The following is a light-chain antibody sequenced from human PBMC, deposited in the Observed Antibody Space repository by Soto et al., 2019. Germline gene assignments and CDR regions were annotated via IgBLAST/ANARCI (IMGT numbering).Light chain of an antibody. V-gene: IGKV3-15*01. CDR2: VAS. J-gene: IGKJ4*01. CDR1: QSVSSN. Sequence: EIVMTQSPATLSVSPGGRATLSCRASQSVSSNLAWYQQKPGQTPRLLFYVASTRATGIPARFSGSGAGTEFTLTISSLQSEDFSVYYCQQYNNWPLTFGGGTKVEIK. CDR3: QQYNNWPLT.